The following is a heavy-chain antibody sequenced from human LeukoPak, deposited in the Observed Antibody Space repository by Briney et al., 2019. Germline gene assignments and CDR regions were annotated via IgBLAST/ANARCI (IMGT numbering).Heavy chain of an antibody. CDR1: GFTFSNYW. CDR2: IKTDGSEK. Sequence: GGSLRLSCEGSGFTFSNYWMGWVRQAPGKGLQWVANIKTDGSEKYYVDSVKGRFTISRDNAKNSLYLQMNSLRAEDTAVYYCARETGYDFWSGYPYYYYYMDVWGKGTTVTVSS. CDR3: ARETGYDFWSGYPYYYYYMDV. J-gene: IGHJ6*03. V-gene: IGHV3-7*01. D-gene: IGHD3-3*01.